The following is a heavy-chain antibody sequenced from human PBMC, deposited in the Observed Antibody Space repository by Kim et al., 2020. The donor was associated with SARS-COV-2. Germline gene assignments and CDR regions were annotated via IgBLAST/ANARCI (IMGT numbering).Heavy chain of an antibody. J-gene: IGHJ6*02. D-gene: IGHD6-13*01. CDR1: GFTFSSYS. V-gene: IGHV3-48*02. CDR3: ARESSPFIAAAGRYYYYGMDV. CDR2: ISSSSSTI. Sequence: GGSLRLSCAASGFTFSSYSMNWVRQAPGKGLEWVSYISSSSSTIYYADSVKGRFTISRDNAKNSLYLQMNSLRDEDTAVYYCARESSPFIAAAGRYYYYGMDVWGQGTTVTVSS.